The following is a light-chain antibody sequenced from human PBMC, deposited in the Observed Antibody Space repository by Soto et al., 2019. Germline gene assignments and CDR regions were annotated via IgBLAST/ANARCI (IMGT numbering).Light chain of an antibody. V-gene: IGLV2-14*01. Sequence: QSVLTQPASVSGSPGQSITISCTGTSSDVGGYNYVSWYQQHPGKAPKLMIYDVSNRPSGVSNRFSGSKSGNTASLTISGLQAEDEADYYCSPYTSSSTVVFRGGTKVTVL. CDR2: DVS. J-gene: IGLJ2*01. CDR3: SPYTSSSTVV. CDR1: SSDVGGYNY.